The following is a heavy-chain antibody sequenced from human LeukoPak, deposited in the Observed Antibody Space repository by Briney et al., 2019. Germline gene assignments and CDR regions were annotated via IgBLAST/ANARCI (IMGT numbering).Heavy chain of an antibody. V-gene: IGHV3-48*02. CDR1: GFTFTSYS. J-gene: IGHJ6*02. D-gene: IGHD3-10*01. CDR2: ISSSSSSNT. Sequence: GGSLRLSCAASGFTFTSYSMNWVRQAAGKGLEWVSYISSSSSSNTYYADSVKGRFTISRDNAKNSLHLQMNSLRDDDTAVYYCARDGDWGVYYYYGMDVWGQGTTVTVSS. CDR3: ARDGDWGVYYYYGMDV.